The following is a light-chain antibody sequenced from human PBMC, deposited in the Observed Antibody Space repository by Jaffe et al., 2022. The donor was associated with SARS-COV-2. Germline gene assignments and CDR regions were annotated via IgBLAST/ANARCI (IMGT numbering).Light chain of an antibody. Sequence: QSVLTQPPSVSGAPGQRVTISCTGSSSNIGAGYDVHWYQQLPGTAPKLLIYANANRPSGVPDRFSGSKSGTSGSLAISGLQAEDEGHYYCQSFDSGLNVVFGGGTELTVL. CDR1: SSNIGAGYD. CDR3: QSFDSGLNVV. CDR2: ANA. J-gene: IGLJ3*02. V-gene: IGLV1-40*01.